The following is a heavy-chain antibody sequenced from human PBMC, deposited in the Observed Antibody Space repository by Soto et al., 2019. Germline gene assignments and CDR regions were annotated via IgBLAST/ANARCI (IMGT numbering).Heavy chain of an antibody. CDR2: INAGNGNT. J-gene: IGHJ6*02. Sequence: ASVKVSCKASGYTFTSYAMHWVRQAPGQRLEWMGWINAGNGNTKYSQKFQGRVTITRDTSASTAYMELSSLRSEDTAVYYCARIVVTPGTYYYYGMDVWGQGTTVTVSS. V-gene: IGHV1-3*01. D-gene: IGHD1-26*01. CDR1: GYTFTSYA. CDR3: ARIVVTPGTYYYYGMDV.